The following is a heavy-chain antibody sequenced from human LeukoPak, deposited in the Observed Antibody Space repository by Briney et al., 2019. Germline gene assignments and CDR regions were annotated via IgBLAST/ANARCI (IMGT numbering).Heavy chain of an antibody. CDR1: GGSISSGGYY. Sequence: SQTLSLTCTVSGGSISSGGYYWSWIRQHPGKGPEWIGYIYYSGSTYYNPSLKSRVTISVGTSKNQFSLKLSSVTAADTAVYYCAREVVPAAIRDLRWFDPWGQGTLVTVSS. CDR3: AREVVPAAIRDLRWFDP. V-gene: IGHV4-31*03. D-gene: IGHD2-2*01. J-gene: IGHJ5*02. CDR2: IYYSGST.